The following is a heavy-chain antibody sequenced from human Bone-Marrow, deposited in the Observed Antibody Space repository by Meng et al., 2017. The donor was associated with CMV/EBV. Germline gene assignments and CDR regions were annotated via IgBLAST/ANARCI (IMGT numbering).Heavy chain of an antibody. Sequence: GESLKISCAASGFTFSTSWVSWVRQAPGKRLEWVAHINQEGSEEYYLDSVKGRITISRDNAKISLYLQMNSLRAEDTAVYYCATESRSRSWFHSGQGTLVTVSS. CDR3: ATESRSRSWFH. V-gene: IGHV3-7*01. CDR1: GFTFSTSW. J-gene: IGHJ4*02. CDR2: INQEGSEE. D-gene: IGHD1-26*01.